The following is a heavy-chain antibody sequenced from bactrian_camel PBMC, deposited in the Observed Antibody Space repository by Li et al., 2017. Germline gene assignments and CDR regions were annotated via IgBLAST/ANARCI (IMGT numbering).Heavy chain of an antibody. CDR1: GVTIKRLS. Sequence: HVQLVESGGGSVQPGGSLKLSCAVSGVTIKRLSMAWFRQAPGKERGAVAAIGGTDMTRYPDSVKGRFTISKDNAKNTLYLQMNSLKPEDTAMYYCAVCSLGHYALAPNTTDWGQGTQVTVS. J-gene: IGHJ4*01. CDR2: IGGTDMT. D-gene: IGHD5*01. CDR3: AVCSLGHYALAPNTTD. V-gene: IGHV3S55*01.